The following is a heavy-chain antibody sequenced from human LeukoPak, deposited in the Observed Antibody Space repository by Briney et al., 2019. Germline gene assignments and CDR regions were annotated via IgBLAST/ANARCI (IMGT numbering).Heavy chain of an antibody. CDR3: ARTPYYYGSGSYSEY. V-gene: IGHV3-7*01. Sequence: GGSLRLSCAASGFTFSSYGMHWVRQAPGKGLEWVANIKQDGSEKYYVDSVKGRFTISRDNAKNSLYLQMNSLRAEDTAVYYCARTPYYYGSGSYSEYWGQGTLVTVSS. CDR2: IKQDGSEK. CDR1: GFTFSSYG. J-gene: IGHJ4*02. D-gene: IGHD3-10*01.